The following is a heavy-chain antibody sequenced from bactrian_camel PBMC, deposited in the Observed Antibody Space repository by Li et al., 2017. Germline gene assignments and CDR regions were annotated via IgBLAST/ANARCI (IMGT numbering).Heavy chain of an antibody. Sequence: HVQLVESGGGLVQPGGSLRLSCAASGFTFKSYPMSWVRQAPGKGLEWVSTIYGDGSKALYAESVKGRFTISRDNAKSTVYLQMNGLKSEDTALYYCARGWYDFTYWGQGTQVTVS. V-gene: IGHV3-2*01. J-gene: IGHJ4*01. CDR1: GFTFKSYP. D-gene: IGHD6*01. CDR2: IYGDGSKA. CDR3: ARGWYDFTY.